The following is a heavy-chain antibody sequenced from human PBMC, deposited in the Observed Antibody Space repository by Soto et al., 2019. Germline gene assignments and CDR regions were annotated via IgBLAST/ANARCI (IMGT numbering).Heavy chain of an antibody. CDR3: ARAAYSGSYQGYFDY. J-gene: IGHJ4*02. CDR1: GDSVSSNSAT. CDR2: TYYRSKWYS. D-gene: IGHD1-26*01. V-gene: IGHV6-1*01. Sequence: SQTLSLTCAISGDSVSSNSATWNWIRQSQSRGLEWLGRTYYRSKWYSDYAVSVKSRITINPDTSKNQFSLQLNSVTPEDTAVYYCARAAYSGSYQGYFDYWGQGTLVTVSS.